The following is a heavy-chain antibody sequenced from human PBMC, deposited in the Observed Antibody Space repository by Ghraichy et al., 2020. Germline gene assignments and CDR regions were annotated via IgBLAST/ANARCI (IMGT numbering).Heavy chain of an antibody. CDR3: VREEYDSNGKFGMDV. CDR1: GFSFHTYS. J-gene: IGHJ6*02. Sequence: GSLRLSCVASGFSFHTYSMNWVRQAPGKGLEWVSYISASSDRTYYANFVKGRFTISRDNAKNSLYLQTNSLRAEDTAIFYCVREEYDSNGKFGMDVWGQGTTVTVSS. CDR2: ISASSDRT. D-gene: IGHD3-22*01. V-gene: IGHV3-48*01.